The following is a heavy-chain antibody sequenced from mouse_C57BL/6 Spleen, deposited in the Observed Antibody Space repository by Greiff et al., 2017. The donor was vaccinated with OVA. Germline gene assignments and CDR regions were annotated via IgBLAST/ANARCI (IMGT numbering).Heavy chain of an antibody. J-gene: IGHJ2*01. D-gene: IGHD1-1*01. Sequence: QVQLQQPGAELVRPGSSVKLSCKASGYTFTSYWMDWVKQRPGQGLEWIGNIYPSDSETHYNQKFKDKATLTVDKSSSTAYMQLSSLTSEDSAVYYCARRKYYGSRGYYFDYWGQGTTLTVSS. CDR2: IYPSDSET. V-gene: IGHV1-61*01. CDR3: ARRKYYGSRGYYFDY. CDR1: GYTFTSYW.